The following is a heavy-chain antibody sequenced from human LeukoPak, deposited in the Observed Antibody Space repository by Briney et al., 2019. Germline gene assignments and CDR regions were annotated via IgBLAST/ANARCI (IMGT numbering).Heavy chain of an antibody. CDR2: IYYNGDT. V-gene: IGHV4-59*01. CDR3: TRGTTVISLDY. D-gene: IGHD4-23*01. CDR1: GGSMISYY. Sequence: SETLSLTCTVSGGSMISYYWTWIRQAPGKGLEWIGYIYYNGDTNYNPSLKSRVTMSIDTSKTHFSLNLRSVIAADTAVYYCTRGTTVISLDYWGQGILVTVSS. J-gene: IGHJ4*02.